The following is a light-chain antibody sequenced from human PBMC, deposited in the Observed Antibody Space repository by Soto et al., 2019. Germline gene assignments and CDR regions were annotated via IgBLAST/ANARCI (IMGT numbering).Light chain of an antibody. CDR1: QSVMTNW. V-gene: IGKV3-20*01. CDR2: GAS. CDR3: QQYGSYPLT. J-gene: IGKJ4*01. Sequence: EIVLTQSPGTLSLSPGERATLSCRASQSVMTNWLGWHQQKPGQAPKVLIFGASNRATGIPDRFSGSGSGTDFTLTISRLEPENVAVYYCQQYGSYPLTFGGGTKVEI.